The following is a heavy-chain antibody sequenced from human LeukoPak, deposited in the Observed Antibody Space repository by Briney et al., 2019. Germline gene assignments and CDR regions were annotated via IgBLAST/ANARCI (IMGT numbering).Heavy chain of an antibody. CDR1: GFTFSSYA. CDR2: ISYDGSNK. CDR3: AKPPQTYHLWFGELGYFDY. V-gene: IGHV3-30*04. Sequence: GGSLRLSCAASGFTFSSYAMHWVRQAPGKGLEWVAVISYDGSNKYYADSVKGRFTISRDNSKNTLYLQMNSLRAEDTAVYYCAKPPQTYHLWFGELGYFDYWGQGTLVTVSS. D-gene: IGHD3-10*01. J-gene: IGHJ4*02.